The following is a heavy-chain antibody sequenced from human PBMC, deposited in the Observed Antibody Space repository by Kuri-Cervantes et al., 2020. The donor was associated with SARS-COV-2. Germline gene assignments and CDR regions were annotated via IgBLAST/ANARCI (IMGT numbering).Heavy chain of an antibody. J-gene: IGHJ5*02. CDR1: GFKFSRTD. D-gene: IGHD2/OR15-2a*01. Sequence: GGSLRLSCAASGFKFSRTDMHWVRQAPGKGLQWVALISYDGTKEFYADSVKGRFTISRDISKSTLYLQVNTLRTEDTAVYYCARDRGTYYWGELSSWGQGTLVTGSS. CDR3: ARDRGTYYWGELSS. CDR2: ISYDGTKE. V-gene: IGHV3-30-3*01.